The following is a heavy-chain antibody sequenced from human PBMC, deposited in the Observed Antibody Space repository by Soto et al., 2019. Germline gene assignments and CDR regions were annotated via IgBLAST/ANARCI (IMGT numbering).Heavy chain of an antibody. CDR3: ARDPAIYSGKFDYGLDV. J-gene: IGHJ6*02. CDR1: GFTFSSYE. Sequence: PGGSLRLSCAVSGFTFSSYEMNWVSQAPGKGLEWVSYIGTSGKTIYYADSVRGRFTISRDNAKNSLYLQMNSLRAEDTAVSFCARDPAIYSGKFDYGLDVWGRGTTVTVSS. D-gene: IGHD4-4*01. CDR2: IGTSGKTI. V-gene: IGHV3-48*03.